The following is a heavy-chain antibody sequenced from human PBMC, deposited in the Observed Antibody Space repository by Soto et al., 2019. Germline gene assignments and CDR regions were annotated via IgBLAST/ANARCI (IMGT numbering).Heavy chain of an antibody. CDR3: AGAPDYIWGSSDACDI. J-gene: IGHJ3*02. CDR2: MNPNSGNI. V-gene: IGHV1-8*01. Sequence: QVQLVQSGAEEKKPGASVKVSCKASGYTFTSYDINWVRQATGQGLEWLGWMNPNSGNIRYAQKCQGKVTMTRNTSMSTAYKAMSSLRSEYTAGYYCAGAPDYIWGSSDACDIWGEGTMVTVSS. CDR1: GYTFTSYD. D-gene: IGHD3-16*01.